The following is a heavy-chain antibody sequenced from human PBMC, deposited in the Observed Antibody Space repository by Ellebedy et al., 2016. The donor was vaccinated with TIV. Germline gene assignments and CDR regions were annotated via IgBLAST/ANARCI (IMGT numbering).Heavy chain of an antibody. D-gene: IGHD1-26*01. J-gene: IGHJ3*02. Sequence: AASVKVSCKTSGYTFTTYYMHWVRPAPGQGLEWMGLINPNGGGTNYVQKSQGRVTMNRDTSTSTVYIELSNLRSEDTAVYYCARHLGGRDAFDIWGQGTMVTVSS. V-gene: IGHV1-46*01. CDR1: GYTFTTYY. CDR3: ARHLGGRDAFDI. CDR2: INPNGGGT.